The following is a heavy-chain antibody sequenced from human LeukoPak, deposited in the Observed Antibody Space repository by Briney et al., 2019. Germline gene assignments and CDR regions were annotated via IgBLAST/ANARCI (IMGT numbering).Heavy chain of an antibody. CDR3: ARFSPRAMGNYLDF. J-gene: IGHJ4*02. V-gene: IGHV4-30-2*01. CDR1: GGSISSGSYS. Sequence: SETLSLTCAVSGGSISSGSYSWSWIRQPPGKGLEWIGYICPRGSTYYNPSLKSRVILSLDKSANQFSLNLSSVTAADTAVYYCARFSPRAMGNYLDFWGQATLVTVSS. CDR2: ICPRGST. D-gene: IGHD7-27*01.